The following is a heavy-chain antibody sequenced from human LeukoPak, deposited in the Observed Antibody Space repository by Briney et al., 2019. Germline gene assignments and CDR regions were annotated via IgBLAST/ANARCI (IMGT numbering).Heavy chain of an antibody. CDR2: ISDIGGST. D-gene: IGHD6-19*01. CDR1: GFTFSNYA. V-gene: IGHV3-23*01. J-gene: IGHJ4*02. Sequence: GGSLRLSCAASGFTFSNYAMSWVRQAPGKGLEWLSVISDIGGSTYYADSVKGRFTISRDNSKNTVYLQLNSLRGDDTAVYYYSRRRIGSGRYENSDYWGQGTLVTVSS. CDR3: SRRRIGSGRYENSDY.